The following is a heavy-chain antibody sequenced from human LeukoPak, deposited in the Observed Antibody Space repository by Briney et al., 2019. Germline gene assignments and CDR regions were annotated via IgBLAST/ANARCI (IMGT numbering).Heavy chain of an antibody. D-gene: IGHD6-19*01. CDR3: ARDRRGGWYRFDY. V-gene: IGHV4-4*07. CDR1: GGSISSYY. Sequence: SETLSLTCTVSGGSISSYYWSWIRQPAGKGLEWIGRIYSSGTTKYNPSFKSRVTMSVDTSKNQFSLKLSSVTAADTAVYYCARDRRGGWYRFDYWGQGTLVTVSS. J-gene: IGHJ4*02. CDR2: IYSSGTT.